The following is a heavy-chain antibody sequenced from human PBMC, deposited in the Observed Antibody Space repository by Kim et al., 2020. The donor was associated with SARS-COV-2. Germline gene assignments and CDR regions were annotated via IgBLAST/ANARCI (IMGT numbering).Heavy chain of an antibody. J-gene: IGHJ4*02. CDR3: STDPRLPPFDY. V-gene: IGHV3-15*01. Sequence: GLEWVGRIKSKTEGGTTDYIAPVKGRFTISRDDSENTLYLQMNSLKTEDTAVYYCSTDPRLPPFDYWGQGTLVTVSS. D-gene: IGHD1-1*01. CDR2: IKSKTEGGTT.